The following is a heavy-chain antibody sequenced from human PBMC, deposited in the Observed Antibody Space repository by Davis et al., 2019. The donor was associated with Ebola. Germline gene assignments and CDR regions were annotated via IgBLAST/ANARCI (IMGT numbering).Heavy chain of an antibody. Sequence: GGSLRLSCPPSGFTFSGSAMHWVRQASGKGLEWVGRIRSKANSYATAYAASVTGRFTISRDDSKNTAYLQMNSLKTEDTAVDYCTSGDDRVDYWGQGTLVTVSS. CDR1: GFTFSGSA. CDR2: IRSKANSYAT. J-gene: IGHJ4*02. D-gene: IGHD2-21*02. V-gene: IGHV3-73*01. CDR3: TSGDDRVDY.